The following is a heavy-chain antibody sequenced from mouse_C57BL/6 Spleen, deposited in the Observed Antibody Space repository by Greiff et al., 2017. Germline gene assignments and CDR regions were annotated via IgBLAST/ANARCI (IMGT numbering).Heavy chain of an antibody. Sequence: LKEPGAELVRPGSSVKLSCKDSYFAFMASAMHWVKQRPGHGLEWIGSFTMYSDATEYSENFKGKATLTANTSSSTAYMELSSLTSEDSAVYYCASGNNPYYYAMDYWGQGTSVTVSS. V-gene: IGHV1-49*01. CDR2: FTMYSDAT. D-gene: IGHD1-1*01. CDR1: YFAFMASA. J-gene: IGHJ4*01. CDR3: ASGNNPYYYAMDY.